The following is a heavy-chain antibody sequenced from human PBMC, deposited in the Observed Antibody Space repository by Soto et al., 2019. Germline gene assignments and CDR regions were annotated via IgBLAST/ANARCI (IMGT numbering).Heavy chain of an antibody. V-gene: IGHV3-64D*06. Sequence: GWSLRLSCSASGFTFSSYAMFWVRQAPGKGLECVSGISANGDRTYYADSVKDRFSISRDKSKKTLDLQMSSLTTDDTAVYYCVKGASGEYYYDPMDVWGQGTPVTVYS. CDR2: ISANGDRT. J-gene: IGHJ6*02. CDR1: GFTFSSYA. CDR3: VKGASGEYYYDPMDV. D-gene: IGHD3-22*01.